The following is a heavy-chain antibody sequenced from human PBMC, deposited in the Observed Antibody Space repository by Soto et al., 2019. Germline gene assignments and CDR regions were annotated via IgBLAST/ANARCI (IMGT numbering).Heavy chain of an antibody. Sequence: SETLSLTCTVSGGSISSYYWSWIRQPPGKGLEWIGYIYYSGSTNYNPSLKSRVTISVDTSKNQFSLKLSSVTAADTAVYYCAREYTYGSNFFDCWGQGALVTVSS. CDR1: GGSISSYY. V-gene: IGHV4-59*12. CDR2: IYYSGST. J-gene: IGHJ4*02. CDR3: AREYTYGSNFFDC. D-gene: IGHD5-18*01.